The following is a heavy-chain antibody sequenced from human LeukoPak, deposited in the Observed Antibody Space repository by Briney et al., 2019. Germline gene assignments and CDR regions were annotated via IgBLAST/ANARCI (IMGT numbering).Heavy chain of an antibody. V-gene: IGHV3-21*01. D-gene: IGHD1-26*01. CDR2: ISSSSSYI. CDR1: GFTFSSYS. J-gene: IGHJ3*02. CDR3: ARDTSGSYYSHAFDI. Sequence: PGGSLRLSCAASGFTFSSYSMNWVRQAPGKGLEWVSSISSSSSYIYYADSVRGRFTISRDNAKNSLYLQMNSLRAEDTAVYYCARDTSGSYYSHAFDIWGQGTMVTVSS.